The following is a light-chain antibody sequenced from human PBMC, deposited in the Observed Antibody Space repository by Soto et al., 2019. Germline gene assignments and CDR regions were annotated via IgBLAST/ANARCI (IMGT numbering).Light chain of an antibody. CDR2: AAS. V-gene: IGKV1-9*01. Sequence: DIQLTQSPSFLSASVGDRVTITCRASHGISNYLAWYQQKPGKAPKLLIYAASTLQSGVPSRFSGSGSGTEFTLTISSLQSEDFATYYCLQPNSYPRTFGGGTKVDIK. CDR1: HGISNY. J-gene: IGKJ4*01. CDR3: LQPNSYPRT.